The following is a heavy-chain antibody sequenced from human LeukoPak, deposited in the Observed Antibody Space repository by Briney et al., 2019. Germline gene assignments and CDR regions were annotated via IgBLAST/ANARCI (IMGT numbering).Heavy chain of an antibody. V-gene: IGHV5-51*01. Sequence: GESLKISCKGSGYSFTSYWIGWVRQMPGKGLEWMGIIYPGDSDTRYSPSFQGQVTISADKSISTAYLQWSSLKASDTAMYYCARRIAAAGNLSFFDYWGQGTLVTVSS. D-gene: IGHD6-13*01. CDR3: ARRIAAAGNLSFFDY. J-gene: IGHJ4*02. CDR1: GYSFTSYW. CDR2: IYPGDSDT.